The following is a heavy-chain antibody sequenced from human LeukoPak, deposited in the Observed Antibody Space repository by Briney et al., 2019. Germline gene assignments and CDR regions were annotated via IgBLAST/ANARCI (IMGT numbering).Heavy chain of an antibody. J-gene: IGHJ4*02. D-gene: IGHD1-26*01. CDR3: ARGSASLMYYSGSYCDY. CDR2: ISGDSSDI. Sequence: ASVKVSCKVSGYTLTELSMHWVRQAPGKGLEWVSSISGDSSDIYYADSVMGRSTISRDNAKNSVYLQINSLRAEDTAVYYCARGSASLMYYSGSYCDYWGQGTLVTVSS. V-gene: IGHV3-21*01. CDR1: GYTLTELS.